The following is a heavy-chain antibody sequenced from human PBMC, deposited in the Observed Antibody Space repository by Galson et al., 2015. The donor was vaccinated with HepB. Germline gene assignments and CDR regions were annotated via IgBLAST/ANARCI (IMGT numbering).Heavy chain of an antibody. Sequence: SLRLSCAASGFTFSSYGMHWVRQAPGKGLEWVAVIWSDASKKYSADSVKGRFTISRDNSKNTLYLEMNSLRVEDTAVYYCARDRGITMIVGQLDSWGQGTLVTVSS. CDR2: IWSDASKK. CDR1: GFTFSSYG. CDR3: ARDRGITMIVGQLDS. V-gene: IGHV3-33*01. J-gene: IGHJ4*02. D-gene: IGHD3-22*01.